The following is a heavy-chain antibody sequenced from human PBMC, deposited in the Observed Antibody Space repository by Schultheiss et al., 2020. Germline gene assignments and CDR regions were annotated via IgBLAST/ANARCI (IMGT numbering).Heavy chain of an antibody. V-gene: IGHV1-69*08. CDR3: ARGTQQWLDSYGMDV. J-gene: IGHJ6*02. D-gene: IGHD6-19*01. Sequence: SVKVSCKASGGTFSSYTISWVRQAPGQGLEWMGRIIPIFGTANYAQKFQGRVTITADKSTSTAYMELSSLRSEDTAVYYCARGTQQWLDSYGMDVWGQGTTVTVSS. CDR2: IIPIFGTA. CDR1: GGTFSSYT.